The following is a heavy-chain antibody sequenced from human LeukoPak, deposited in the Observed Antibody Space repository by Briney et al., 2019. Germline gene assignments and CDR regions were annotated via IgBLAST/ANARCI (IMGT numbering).Heavy chain of an antibody. Sequence: GGSLSLSCEASGFTLSSYGMNWVRQAQAKGLEWVPVISYDGSNKYYADSVKGRFTISRDNSKNTLYLQMNSLRAEDTAVYYCAKDRIGYCSGGSCLFDYWGQGTLVTVSS. CDR1: GFTLSSYG. CDR3: AKDRIGYCSGGSCLFDY. V-gene: IGHV3-30*18. CDR2: ISYDGSNK. D-gene: IGHD2-15*01. J-gene: IGHJ4*02.